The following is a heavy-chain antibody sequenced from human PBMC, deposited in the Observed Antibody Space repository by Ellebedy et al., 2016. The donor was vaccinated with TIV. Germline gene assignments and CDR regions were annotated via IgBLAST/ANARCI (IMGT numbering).Heavy chain of an antibody. CDR1: GYTFTSYY. D-gene: IGHD3-10*01. J-gene: IGHJ5*02. CDR2: INPSGGST. V-gene: IGHV1-46*01. Sequence: ASVKVSXXASGYTFTSYYMHWVRQAPGQGLEWMGIINPSGGSTSYAQKFQGRVTMARNTSISTAYMELSSLRSEDTAVYYCARGPYGSGSYWDWFDPWGQGTLVTVSS. CDR3: ARGPYGSGSYWDWFDP.